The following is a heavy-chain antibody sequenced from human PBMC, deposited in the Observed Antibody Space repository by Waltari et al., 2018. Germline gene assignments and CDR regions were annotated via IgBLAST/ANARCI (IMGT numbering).Heavy chain of an antibody. J-gene: IGHJ3*02. V-gene: IGHV4-39*01. D-gene: IGHD2-8*01. CDR3: ARPSRGILYYGAFDI. Sequence: QLQLQESGPGLVKPSETLSLTCTVSGGSISSSSYYWGWIRQPPGKGLEWIGSIYYSGSTDYNPSLKSRVTISVDTSKNQFSLKLSSVTAADTAVYYCARPSRGILYYGAFDIWGQGTMVTVSS. CDR2: IYYSGST. CDR1: GGSISSSSYY.